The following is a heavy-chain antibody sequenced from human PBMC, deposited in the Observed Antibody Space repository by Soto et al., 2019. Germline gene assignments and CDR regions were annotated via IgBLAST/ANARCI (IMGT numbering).Heavy chain of an antibody. J-gene: IGHJ6*02. D-gene: IGHD6-13*01. CDR1: GGSISSYY. CDR3: ARTAAAGPSYYYGMDA. Sequence: PSETLSLTCTVSGGSISSYYWSWIRQPAGKGLEWIGRIYTSGSTNYNPSLKSRVTMSVDTSKNQFSLKLSSVTAADTAVYYCARTAAAGPSYYYGMDAWGQRTTVTVSS. V-gene: IGHV4-4*07. CDR2: IYTSGST.